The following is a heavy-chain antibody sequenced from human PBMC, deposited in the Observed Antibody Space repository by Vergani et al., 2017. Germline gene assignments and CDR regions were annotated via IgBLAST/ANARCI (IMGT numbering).Heavy chain of an antibody. Sequence: QVQLVQSGAEVKKPGASVKVSCKASGYTFTSYYMHWVRQAPGQGLEWMGIINPSGGSTSYAQKFQGRVTMTRDTSTSTVYMELSRLRSDDTAVYYCAAWGDGEDAFDIWGQGTMVTVSS. CDR1: GYTFTSYY. CDR3: AAWGDGEDAFDI. J-gene: IGHJ3*02. V-gene: IGHV1-46*01. CDR2: INPSGGST. D-gene: IGHD3-10*01.